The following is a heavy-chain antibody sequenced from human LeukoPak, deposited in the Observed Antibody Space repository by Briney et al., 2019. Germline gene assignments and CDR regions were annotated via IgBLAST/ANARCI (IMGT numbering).Heavy chain of an antibody. CDR1: GGTFSSYA. D-gene: IGHD5-24*01. J-gene: IGHJ4*02. V-gene: IGHV1-69*04. Sequence: SVKVSCKASGGTFSSYAISWVRQAPGQGLEWMGRIIPIFGIANYAQKFQGRVTITADKSTSTAYMELSSLRSEDTAVYYCARSRDGYNYYIDYWGQGTLGTVSS. CDR2: IIPIFGIA. CDR3: ARSRDGYNYYIDY.